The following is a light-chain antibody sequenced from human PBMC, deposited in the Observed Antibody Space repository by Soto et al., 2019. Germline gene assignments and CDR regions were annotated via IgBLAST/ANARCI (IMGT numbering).Light chain of an antibody. CDR3: QQHGGSPAYT. CDR2: GAS. CDR1: QSVSSSY. V-gene: IGKV3-20*01. J-gene: IGKJ2*01. Sequence: EIVLTQSPGTLSLSPGERATLSCRASQSVSSSYLAWYQQKPGQAPRLLIYGASSRATGIPDRFSGSGSGTDFTLTISRLEPEDFAVYYCQQHGGSPAYTFGQGTKVDIK.